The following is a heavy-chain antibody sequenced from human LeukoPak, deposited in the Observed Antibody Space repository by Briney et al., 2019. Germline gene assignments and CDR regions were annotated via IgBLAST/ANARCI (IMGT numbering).Heavy chain of an antibody. CDR2: IYYSGST. D-gene: IGHD6-13*01. V-gene: IGHV4-39*01. CDR1: GGSISSSSYY. J-gene: IGHJ5*02. Sequence: SETLSLTCTVSGGSISSSSYYWGWNRPPPGKGLEWMGSIYYSGSTYDNPSLKSRVTISVDTSKNQYSLKLSSVTAADTAVYYCARQYLRESSWFHKGESDNWFDPWGEGTLVTVS. CDR3: ARQYLRESSWFHKGESDNWFDP.